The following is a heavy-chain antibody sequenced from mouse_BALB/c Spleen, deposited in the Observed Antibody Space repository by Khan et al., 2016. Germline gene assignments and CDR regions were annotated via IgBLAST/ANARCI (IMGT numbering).Heavy chain of an antibody. D-gene: IGHD1-2*01. CDR3: ARWEGAAGSY. Sequence: QVQLLQSGAELAKPGDSVTLSCKASGYTFSTYWMHWVKQRPGQGLEWIGYINPSTYYAEYNQTFKDKATLTADKSYRTAYMQLSSLTSEDSAAYYCARWEGAAGSYWGQGTLVTVSA. CDR2: INPSTYYA. CDR1: GYTFSTYW. J-gene: IGHJ3*01. V-gene: IGHV1-7*01.